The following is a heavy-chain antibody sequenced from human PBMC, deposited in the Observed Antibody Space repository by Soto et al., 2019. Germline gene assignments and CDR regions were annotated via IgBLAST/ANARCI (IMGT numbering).Heavy chain of an antibody. CDR1: GGSISSGDYY. D-gene: IGHD2-2*01. J-gene: IGHJ6*02. CDR2: IYYSGST. CDR3: ARDRVVVVPAAIGEDYYYYGMDV. V-gene: IGHV4-30-4*01. Sequence: SETLSLTCTVSGGSISSGDYYWSWIRQPPGKGLEWIGYIYYSGSTYYNPSLKSRVTISVDTSKNQFSLKLSSVTAADTAVYYCARDRVVVVPAAIGEDYYYYGMDVWGQGTTVTVSS.